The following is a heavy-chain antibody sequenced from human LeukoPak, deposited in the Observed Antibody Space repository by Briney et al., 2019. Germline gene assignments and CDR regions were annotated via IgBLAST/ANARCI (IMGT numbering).Heavy chain of an antibody. V-gene: IGHV4-39*01. CDR1: GGSISSSTYY. D-gene: IGHD3-10*01. CDR3: ARQGVLWTPRD. Sequence: SETLSLTCIVSGGSISSSTYYWGWIRQPPGKGLEWIGSIYYSGSTYYNPSPKSRVTISVDTSKNQFSLKLNSVTATDTAVYYCARQGVLWTPRDWGQGALVTVSS. CDR2: IYYSGST. J-gene: IGHJ4*02.